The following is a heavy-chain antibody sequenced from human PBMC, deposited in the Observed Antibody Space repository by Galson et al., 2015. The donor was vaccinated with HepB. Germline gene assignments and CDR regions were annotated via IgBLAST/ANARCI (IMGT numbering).Heavy chain of an antibody. J-gene: IGHJ4*02. V-gene: IGHV3-7*01. CDR1: GFTFTNHW. CDR2: IKQDGSER. Sequence: SLRLSCAVSGFTFTNHWMNWVRQAPGKGLEWVANIKQDGSERNYADSVKGRFTISRDNARNSVHLQMHSLRVEDTAVYYCASVGYYGSSGYYFTDHWGQGALVTVSS. D-gene: IGHD3-22*01. CDR3: ASVGYYGSSGYYFTDH.